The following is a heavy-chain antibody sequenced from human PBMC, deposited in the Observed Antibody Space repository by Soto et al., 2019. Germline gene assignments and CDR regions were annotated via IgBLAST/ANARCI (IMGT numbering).Heavy chain of an antibody. D-gene: IGHD6-19*01. Sequence: GGSLRLSCAASGFTFSSYAMHGGRQAPGKGLEWVAVISYDGSNKYYADSVKGRFTISRDNSKNTLYLQMNSLRAEDTAVYYCAKEVKQWLDPYYFDYWGQGTLVTVSS. J-gene: IGHJ4*02. CDR2: ISYDGSNK. CDR1: GFTFSSYA. CDR3: AKEVKQWLDPYYFDY. V-gene: IGHV3-30-3*01.